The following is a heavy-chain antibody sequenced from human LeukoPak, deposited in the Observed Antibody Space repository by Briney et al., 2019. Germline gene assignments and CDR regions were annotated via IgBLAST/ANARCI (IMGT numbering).Heavy chain of an antibody. J-gene: IGHJ4*02. CDR2: IYHSGST. Sequence: SETLSLTCTVSGGSISSSSYYWGWIRQPPGKGLEWIGSIYHSGSTYYNPSLKSRVTISVDTSKNQFSLKLSSVTAADTAVYYCARDNYGDPTGFDYWGQGTLVTVSS. CDR3: ARDNYGDPTGFDY. D-gene: IGHD4-17*01. V-gene: IGHV4-39*07. CDR1: GGSISSSSYY.